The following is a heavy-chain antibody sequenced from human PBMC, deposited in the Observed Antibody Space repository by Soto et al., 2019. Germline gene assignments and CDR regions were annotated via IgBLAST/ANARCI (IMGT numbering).Heavy chain of an antibody. D-gene: IGHD1-26*01. CDR3: AKKSGGPSASYYYNWFDP. J-gene: IGHJ5*02. Sequence: GGSLRLSCAASGFTFSSYAMSWVRQAPGKGLEWVSAISGSGGSTYYADSVKGRFTISRDNSKNTLYLQMNSLRAEDTAVYYCAKKSGGPSASYYYNWFDPWGQGTLVTVSS. CDR1: GFTFSSYA. V-gene: IGHV3-23*01. CDR2: ISGSGGST.